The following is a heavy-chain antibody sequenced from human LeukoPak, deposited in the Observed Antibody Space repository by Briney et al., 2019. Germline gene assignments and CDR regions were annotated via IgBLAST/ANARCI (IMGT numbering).Heavy chain of an antibody. CDR2: INPNSGGT. CDR1: GYTFTGYY. Sequence: ASVKVSCKASGYTFTGYYMHWVRQAPGQGLEWMGRINPNSGGTNYAQKFQGRVTMTTETSTSTAYMELRSLRSDDTAVYYCARISYCSGGSCYNVDYWGQGTLVTVSS. V-gene: IGHV1-2*06. CDR3: ARISYCSGGSCYNVDY. D-gene: IGHD2-15*01. J-gene: IGHJ4*02.